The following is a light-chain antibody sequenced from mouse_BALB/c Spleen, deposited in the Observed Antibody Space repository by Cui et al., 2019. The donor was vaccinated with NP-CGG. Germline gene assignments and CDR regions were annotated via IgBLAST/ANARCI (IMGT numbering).Light chain of an antibody. CDR1: TGAVTTSNY. J-gene: IGLJ1*01. CDR3: ALWYSNHWV. Sequence: QAVVNQESALTTSPGETVTLTCRSSTGAVTTSNYANWVQEKPDHLFTGLIGVTYNRAPGVPAKFSGSLIGDKAALTITGAQTEDEAIYFCALWYSNHWVFGGGTKLTVL. CDR2: VTY. V-gene: IGLV1*01.